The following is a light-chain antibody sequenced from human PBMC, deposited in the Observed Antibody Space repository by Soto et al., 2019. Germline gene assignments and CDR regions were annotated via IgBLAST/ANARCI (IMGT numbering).Light chain of an antibody. CDR3: QQYYRGIT. CDR1: QDISSY. V-gene: IGKV1-33*01. Sequence: DNQMTQSPSSLSASVGDRVTITCQASQDISSYVNWYQQKPGKAPKLLIYDASNLETGVPSRFSGSVSETDFTFTISSLQPEDIATYYCQQYYRGITFGPGTKVDI. J-gene: IGKJ3*01. CDR2: DAS.